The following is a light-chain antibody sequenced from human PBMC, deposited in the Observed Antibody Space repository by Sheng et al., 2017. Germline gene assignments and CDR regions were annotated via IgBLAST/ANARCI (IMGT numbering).Light chain of an antibody. Sequence: DIQMTQSPSTLSASVGDRITITCRASQSISTWLAWYQQKPGKAPNLLIYRTSTLESGVPSRFSGSGSGTEFTLTISSLQPDDFATYYCQQYSFYPWTFGRGTKVEI. J-gene: IGKJ1*01. V-gene: IGKV1-5*03. CDR3: QQYSFYPWT. CDR2: RTS. CDR1: QSISTW.